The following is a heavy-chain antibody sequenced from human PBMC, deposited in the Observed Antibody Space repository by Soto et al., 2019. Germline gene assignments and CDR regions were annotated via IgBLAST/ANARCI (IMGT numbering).Heavy chain of an antibody. CDR2: IQHDASNI. D-gene: IGHD5-18*01. Sequence: QVQLVESGGGVVQPGGSLRLSCAASGFGFSGYSMHWVRQAPAKGLEWVAVIQHDASNIYYADSVKGRFTISRDNSKNTLYLQMNDLTAEDTAVYDCVRVGWGYSFGNGMDGWGQGTTVTVTS. V-gene: IGHV3-30-3*01. CDR1: GFGFSGYS. CDR3: VRVGWGYSFGNGMDG. J-gene: IGHJ6*02.